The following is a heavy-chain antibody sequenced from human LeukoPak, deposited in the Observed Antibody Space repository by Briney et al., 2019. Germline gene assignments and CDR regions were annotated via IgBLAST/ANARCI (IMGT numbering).Heavy chain of an antibody. CDR1: GFTFSSYE. J-gene: IGHJ6*04. CDR3: EELGITMIGGV. V-gene: IGHV3-48*03. Sequence: GGSLRLSCAASGFTFSSYEMNWVSQAPRKGLEWVSYISSSVSTIDYADSVEGRFTISRDNANNSLYMQMNSLGAEDTAVYYCEELGITMIGGVWGKGTTVTISS. D-gene: IGHD3-10*02. CDR2: ISSSVSTI.